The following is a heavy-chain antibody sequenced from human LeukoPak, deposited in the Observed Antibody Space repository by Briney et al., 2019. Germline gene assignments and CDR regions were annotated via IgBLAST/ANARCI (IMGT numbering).Heavy chain of an antibody. Sequence: ASVKVFCKASGYTFTGYYMHWVRQAPGQGLEWVGIINPSGDPTTYAQKFQGRVTMTSDMSTSTVYMELSSLRSEDTAVYYCARSSGYYSSLFYMHVWGKGTTVTVSS. CDR3: ARSSGYYSSLFYMHV. J-gene: IGHJ6*03. V-gene: IGHV1-46*01. CDR1: GYTFTGYY. D-gene: IGHD3-22*01. CDR2: INPSGDPT.